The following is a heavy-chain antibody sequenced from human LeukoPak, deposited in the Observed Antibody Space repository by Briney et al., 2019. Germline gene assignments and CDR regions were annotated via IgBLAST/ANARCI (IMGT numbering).Heavy chain of an antibody. Sequence: PGGSLRLSCAASGFTFSSYGMHWVRQAPGKGLEWVAVISYDGSNKYYADSVKGRFTISRDNAKNSLYLQMNSLRAEDTAVYYCARENYDSSGYYYGGQWFDPWGQGTLVTVSS. CDR2: ISYDGSNK. CDR1: GFTFSSYG. D-gene: IGHD3-22*01. CDR3: ARENYDSSGYYYGGQWFDP. V-gene: IGHV3-30*03. J-gene: IGHJ5*02.